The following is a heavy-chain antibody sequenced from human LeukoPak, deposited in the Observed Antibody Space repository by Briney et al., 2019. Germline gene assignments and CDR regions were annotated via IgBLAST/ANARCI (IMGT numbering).Heavy chain of an antibody. CDR2: IYYSGST. J-gene: IGHJ4*02. Sequence: SETLSLTCTVSGGSISSGGYYWSWIRQHPGKGLEWIGYIYYSGSTYYNPSLKSRVTISVDTSKNQFSLKLSSVTAADTAVYYCARVSVLLRFLEWLPVYFDYWGQGIPVTVSS. CDR3: ARVSVLLRFLEWLPVYFDY. D-gene: IGHD3-3*01. CDR1: GGSISSGGYY. V-gene: IGHV4-31*03.